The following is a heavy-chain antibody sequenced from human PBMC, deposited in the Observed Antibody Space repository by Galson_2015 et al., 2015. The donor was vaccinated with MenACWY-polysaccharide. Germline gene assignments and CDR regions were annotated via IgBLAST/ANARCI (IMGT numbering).Heavy chain of an antibody. V-gene: IGHV3-11*01. CDR2: ISSSGSTV. CDR1: GFTFSDYY. Sequence: SLRLSCAASGFTFSDYYMTWIRQAPGKGLDWVSCISSSGSTVDYADSVKGRFTISRDNAKNSLYLQMSSLRAEDTAVYYCAREGGGGGYCSSTSCRGAFDIWGQGTVVTVSS. D-gene: IGHD2-2*01. CDR3: AREGGGGGYCSSTSCRGAFDI. J-gene: IGHJ3*02.